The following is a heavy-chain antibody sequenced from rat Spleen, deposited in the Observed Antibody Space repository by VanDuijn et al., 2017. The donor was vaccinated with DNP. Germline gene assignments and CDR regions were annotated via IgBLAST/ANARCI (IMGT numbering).Heavy chain of an antibody. CDR2: ISYEGSST. J-gene: IGHJ2*01. Sequence: EVQLVESGGGLVQPGRSLKLSCAASGFTFSDYYMAWVRQAPKKGLEWVASISYEGSSTYYGDSVKGRFTISRDNAKSTLYLQMNSLRSEDTATYYCARLPYYDGSYYYGDYWGQGVMVTVSS. CDR1: GFTFSDYY. V-gene: IGHV5-22*01. D-gene: IGHD1-12*02. CDR3: ARLPYYDGSYYYGDY.